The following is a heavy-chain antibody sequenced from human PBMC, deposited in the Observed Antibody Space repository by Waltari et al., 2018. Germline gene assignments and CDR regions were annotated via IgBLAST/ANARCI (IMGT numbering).Heavy chain of an antibody. D-gene: IGHD4-17*01. Sequence: QVQLQESGPGLVKPSETLSLTCTVSGGSISSYYWSWIRQPAGQGLEWIGRIYTGGSTNYNPSLQSRVTMSVDTSKNQFSLKLSSVTAADTAVYYCARASPRLRYGDRNYDWYFDLWGRGTLVTVSS. CDR3: ARASPRLRYGDRNYDWYFDL. CDR2: IYTGGST. CDR1: GGSISSYY. J-gene: IGHJ2*01. V-gene: IGHV4-4*07.